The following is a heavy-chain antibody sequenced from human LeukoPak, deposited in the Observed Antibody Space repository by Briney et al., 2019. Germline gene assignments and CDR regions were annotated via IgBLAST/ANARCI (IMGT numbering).Heavy chain of an antibody. D-gene: IGHD6-6*01. J-gene: IGHJ4*02. Sequence: GGSLRLSCVGSGFTFSSYWMSWVRQAPGKGLEWVAFIRYDGSNKYYADSVKGRFTISRDNSKNTLYLQMNSLRAEDTAVYYCAKELEYSSSSRGNYWGQGTLVTVSS. CDR2: IRYDGSNK. V-gene: IGHV3-30*02. CDR1: GFTFSSYW. CDR3: AKELEYSSSSRGNY.